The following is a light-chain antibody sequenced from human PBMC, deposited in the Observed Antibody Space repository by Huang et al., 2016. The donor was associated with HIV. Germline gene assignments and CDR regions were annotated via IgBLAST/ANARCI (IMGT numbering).Light chain of an antibody. CDR1: QSVSSN. V-gene: IGKV3-15*01. CDR3: QQYNNWPWT. J-gene: IGKJ1*01. CDR2: GAS. Sequence: EVVMTQSPATLSVSQGERATLSCRASQSVSSNLAWYQQTPGQAPRRLSYGASTRDTGIPARFSGSGSGTEFTLTSSSLQYEDFAVYYCQQYNNWPWTFGQGTKVEIK.